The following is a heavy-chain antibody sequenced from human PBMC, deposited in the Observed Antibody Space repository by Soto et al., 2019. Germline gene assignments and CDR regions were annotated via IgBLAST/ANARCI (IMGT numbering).Heavy chain of an antibody. CDR2: IYYSGST. CDR3: AREGSITMVRGVWNWFDP. D-gene: IGHD3-10*01. V-gene: IGHV4-59*01. J-gene: IGHJ5*02. CDR1: GGSISSYY. Sequence: NPSETLSLTCTVSGGSISSYYWSWIRQPPGKGLEWIGYIYYSGSTNYNPSLKSRVTISVDTSKNQFSLKLSSVTAADTAVYYCAREGSITMVRGVWNWFDPWGQGTLVTVSS.